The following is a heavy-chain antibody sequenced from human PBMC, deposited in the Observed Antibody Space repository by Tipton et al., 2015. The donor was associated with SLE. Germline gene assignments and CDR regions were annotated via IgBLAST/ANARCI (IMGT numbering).Heavy chain of an antibody. J-gene: IGHJ2*01. CDR2: IYYTGRT. Sequence: TLSLTCTVSGASLPSYYWGWIRQPPGKGLEWIGYIYYTGRTNSNPSLKSRVTISLDTSKNQFSLKLTSMTAADTAVYYCARSGGGGPYWYFDVWGRGTLVTVSS. CDR3: ARSGGGGPYWYFDV. V-gene: IGHV4-59*08. CDR1: GASLPSYY. D-gene: IGHD2-21*01.